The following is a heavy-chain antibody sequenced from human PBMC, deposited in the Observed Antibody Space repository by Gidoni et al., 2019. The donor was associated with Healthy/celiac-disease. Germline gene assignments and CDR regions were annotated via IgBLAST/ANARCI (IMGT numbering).Heavy chain of an antibody. Sequence: EVQLLESGGGLVQPGGSLGLSCAASGFTFRSYAMSWVRQAPGKGLEGVSAISGSGGSTYYADSVKGRFTISRDNSKNTLYLQMNSLRAEDTAVYYCAKTNYDFWSGYLHYYYGMDVWGQGTTVTVSS. CDR1: GFTFRSYA. CDR3: AKTNYDFWSGYLHYYYGMDV. D-gene: IGHD3-3*01. J-gene: IGHJ6*02. V-gene: IGHV3-23*01. CDR2: ISGSGGST.